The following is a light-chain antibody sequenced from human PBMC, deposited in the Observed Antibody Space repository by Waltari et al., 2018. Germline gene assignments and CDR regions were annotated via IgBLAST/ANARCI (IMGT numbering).Light chain of an antibody. CDR2: GAS. CDR1: QSVSRA. V-gene: IGKV3-20*01. J-gene: IGKJ1*01. Sequence: EIVLMQSPGSLSSSPGERVTLSCRASQSVSRALAWYQQKPGQPPRLLIFGASNRATGTPDRFSGSGSGTDFSLTISRLEPEDFAVYYCQHYVRLPATFGQGTKVEIK. CDR3: QHYVRLPAT.